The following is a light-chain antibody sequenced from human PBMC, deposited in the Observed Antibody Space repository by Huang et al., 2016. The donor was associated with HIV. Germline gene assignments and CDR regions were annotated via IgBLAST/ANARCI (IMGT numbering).Light chain of an antibody. CDR3: HHYGGSSWT. CDR1: QSLSSYY. V-gene: IGKV3-20*01. CDR2: SSS. Sequence: EIVLTQSPGTLSLSPGERATLSCRASQSLSSYYLAWYQQTPGQAPRLLIHSSSSRATGIPDKFSGSGSGTDFTLTVSRLEPEDSALYYRHHYGGSSWTFGQGTKVEIK. J-gene: IGKJ1*01.